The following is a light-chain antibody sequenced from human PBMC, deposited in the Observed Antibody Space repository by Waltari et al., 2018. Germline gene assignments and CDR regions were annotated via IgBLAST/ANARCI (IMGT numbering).Light chain of an antibody. V-gene: IGKV1-39*01. Sequence: DIQMTQSPSSLSASLGARVTITCRASQSISSYLNWYQQKPGKAPKFLIYAASSLQSGVPSRYSGSGSGTDFTLTISSLQPEDFATYYCQQSYSTPWTFGQGTKVEIK. CDR2: AAS. CDR3: QQSYSTPWT. J-gene: IGKJ1*01. CDR1: QSISSY.